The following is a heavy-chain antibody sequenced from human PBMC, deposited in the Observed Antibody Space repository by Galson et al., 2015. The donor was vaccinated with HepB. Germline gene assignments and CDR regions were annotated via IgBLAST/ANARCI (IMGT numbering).Heavy chain of an antibody. V-gene: IGHV3-66*04. CDR3: ASQYSSSWYFAFDI. Sequence: LRLSCAASGFTVSSNYMSWVRQAPGKGLEWVSVIYSGGSTYYADSVKGRFTISRDNSKNTLYLQMNSLRAEDTAVYYCASQYSSSWYFAFDIWGQGTMVTVSS. CDR1: GFTVSSNY. D-gene: IGHD6-13*01. CDR2: IYSGGST. J-gene: IGHJ3*02.